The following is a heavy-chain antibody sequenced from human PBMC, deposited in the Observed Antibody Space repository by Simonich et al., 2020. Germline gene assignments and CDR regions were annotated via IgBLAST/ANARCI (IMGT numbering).Heavy chain of an antibody. V-gene: IGHV3-30*07. CDR3: AREDLTGDAFDI. Sequence: QVQLVESGGGVVQPGRSLRLSCAASGFTFSSYAMHWVRQAPGKGREWWAGISYEGSNKYDADSVKGRFTISRDNSKNTLYLQMNSLRAEDTAVYYCAREDLTGDAFDIWGQGTMVTVSS. J-gene: IGHJ3*02. D-gene: IGHD7-27*01. CDR2: ISYEGSNK. CDR1: GFTFSSYA.